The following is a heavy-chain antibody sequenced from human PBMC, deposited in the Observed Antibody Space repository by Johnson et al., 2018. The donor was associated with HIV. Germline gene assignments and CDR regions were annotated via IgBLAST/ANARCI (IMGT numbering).Heavy chain of an antibody. CDR1: GFTFRSYW. J-gene: IGHJ3*02. CDR3: TTLYYNCWSGYYGESFDI. D-gene: IGHD3-3*01. V-gene: IGHV3-7*03. Sequence: EMQLVESGGGLVQPGGSLRLSCAASGFTFRSYWMSWVRQAPGKGLEWVANINQDGSEEYYVDSVKGRFTISRDNAKNSLYLQMNSLKIEDTAVYYCTTLYYNCWSGYYGESFDIWGQGTMVTVSS. CDR2: INQDGSEE.